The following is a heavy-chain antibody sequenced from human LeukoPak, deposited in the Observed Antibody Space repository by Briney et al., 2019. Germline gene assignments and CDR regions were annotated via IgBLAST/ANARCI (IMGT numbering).Heavy chain of an antibody. Sequence: SETLSLTCTVSGGSISSYYWSWIRQPPGKGLEWIGYIYYSGSTNYNPSLKSRVTISVDTSKNQFSLKLSSVTAADTAVYYCARGGGSGWYPYYMDVWGKGTTVTISS. J-gene: IGHJ6*03. CDR2: IYYSGST. D-gene: IGHD6-19*01. V-gene: IGHV4-59*01. CDR3: ARGGGSGWYPYYMDV. CDR1: GGSISSYY.